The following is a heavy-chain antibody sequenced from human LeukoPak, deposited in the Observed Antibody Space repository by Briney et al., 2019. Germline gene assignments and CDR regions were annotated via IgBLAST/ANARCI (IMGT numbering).Heavy chain of an antibody. CDR1: GGTFISYA. CDR3: ARGRIAAMHY. CDR2: IIPICGTP. V-gene: IGHV1-69*13. Sequence: ASVKVSCKASGGTFISYAISWVRQPPGQGLEWMGGIIPICGTPNYAQRFQGRVTITADESTSTAYMELSSLRSEDTAVYYCARGRIAAMHYWGQGTLVTVSS. D-gene: IGHD6-25*01. J-gene: IGHJ4*02.